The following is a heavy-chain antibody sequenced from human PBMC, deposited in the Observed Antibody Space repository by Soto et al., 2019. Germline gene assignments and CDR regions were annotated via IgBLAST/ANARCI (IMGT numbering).Heavy chain of an antibody. V-gene: IGHV3-23*01. Sequence: EVQLLESGGGLVQPGGSLRLSCAASGFTFSRYAMTWVRQAPGKGLEWVSAISGSGGSTYYADSVKGRFTISRDYSKYTLYLQMNSLRAEDTAVYYCAKAVSYNNYPCYYYYMGVWGKGTTVTVSS. J-gene: IGHJ6*03. CDR2: ISGSGGST. D-gene: IGHD4-4*01. CDR1: GFTFSRYA. CDR3: AKAVSYNNYPCYYYYMGV.